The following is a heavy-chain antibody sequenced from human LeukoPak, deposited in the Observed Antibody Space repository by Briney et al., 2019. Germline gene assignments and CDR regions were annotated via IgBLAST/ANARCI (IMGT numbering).Heavy chain of an antibody. CDR1: GGTFSSYA. V-gene: IGHV1-69*04. CDR3: ARDIEQQLGPFDY. Sequence: ASVKVSCKASGGTFSSYAISWVRQAPGQGLEWMGRIIPILGIANYAQKFQGRVTITADKSTSTAYMELSSLRSEDTAVYYCARDIEQQLGPFDYWGQGTLVTVSS. J-gene: IGHJ4*02. D-gene: IGHD6-13*01. CDR2: IIPILGIA.